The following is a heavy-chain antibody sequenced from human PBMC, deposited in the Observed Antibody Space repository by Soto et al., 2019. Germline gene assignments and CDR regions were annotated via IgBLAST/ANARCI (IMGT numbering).Heavy chain of an antibody. D-gene: IGHD3-16*02. CDR3: ASVPFGGVIAPDI. V-gene: IGHV5-51*01. Sequence: PGESLKISCKGSGYSFTSYWIGWVRQMPGKGLEWMGITYPGDSDTRYSPSFQGQVTTSADKSISTAYLQWSSLKASDTAMYYCASVPFGGVIAPDIWDQGTMVTVSS. CDR2: TYPGDSDT. CDR1: GYSFTSYW. J-gene: IGHJ3*02.